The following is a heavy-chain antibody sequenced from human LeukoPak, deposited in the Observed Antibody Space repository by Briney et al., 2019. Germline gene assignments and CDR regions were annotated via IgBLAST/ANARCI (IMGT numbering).Heavy chain of an antibody. J-gene: IGHJ4*02. V-gene: IGHV3-23*01. CDR2: ISGGGGST. CDR1: GFTFTSYS. CDR3: AKGGKWDVTPFDY. D-gene: IGHD1-26*01. Sequence: GGSLRLSCAASGFTFTSYSMNWVRQAPGKGLEWVSTISGGGGSTYYADFVKGRFTISRDNSKNTLYLQVNSLRAEDTAVYYCAKGGKWDVTPFDYWGQGTLVTVSS.